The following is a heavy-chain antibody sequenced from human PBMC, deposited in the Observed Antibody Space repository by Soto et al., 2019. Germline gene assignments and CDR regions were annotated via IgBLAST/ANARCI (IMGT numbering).Heavy chain of an antibody. J-gene: IGHJ4*02. CDR3: ARVVGYSYGFFDY. CDR1: GFTFSSYG. D-gene: IGHD5-18*01. CDR2: IWYDGSNK. Sequence: PGGSLRLSCTASGFTFSSYGMHWGRQAPGKGLEWVAVIWYDGSNKYYADSVKGRFTISRDNSKNTLYLQMNSLRAEDTAVYYCARVVGYSYGFFDYWGQGTLVTVSS. V-gene: IGHV3-33*01.